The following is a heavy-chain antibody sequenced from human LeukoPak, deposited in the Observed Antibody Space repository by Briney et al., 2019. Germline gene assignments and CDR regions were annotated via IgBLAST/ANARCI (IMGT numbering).Heavy chain of an antibody. CDR1: GGTFSSYA. D-gene: IGHD3-22*01. J-gene: IGHJ4*02. Sequence: SVKVSCKASGGTFSSYAISWVRQAPGQGLEWMGRIIPIFGTANYAQKFQGRVTITTDESTSTAYMELSSLRSEDTAVYYCARAYYYDSSGWSFDYWGQGTPVTVSS. V-gene: IGHV1-69*05. CDR2: IIPIFGTA. CDR3: ARAYYYDSSGWSFDY.